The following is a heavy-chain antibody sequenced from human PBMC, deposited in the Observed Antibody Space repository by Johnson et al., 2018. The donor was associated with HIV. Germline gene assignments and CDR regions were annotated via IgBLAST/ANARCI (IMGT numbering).Heavy chain of an antibody. CDR3: ARGLAADAFDI. CDR1: GFTFSSYW. J-gene: IGHJ3*02. V-gene: IGHV3-7*01. Sequence: EVQLVESGGGLVQPGGSLRLSCAASGFTFSSYWMSWVRQAPGKGLEWVANIKQDGSNKYYADSVKGRFTISRDNSKNTLYLQMNSLRAEDTAVYYCARGLAADAFDIWGQGTMVTVSS. CDR2: IKQDGSNK. D-gene: IGHD6-13*01.